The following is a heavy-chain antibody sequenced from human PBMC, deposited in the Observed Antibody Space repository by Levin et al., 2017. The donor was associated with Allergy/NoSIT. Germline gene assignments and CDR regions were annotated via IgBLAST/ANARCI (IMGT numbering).Heavy chain of an antibody. D-gene: IGHD6-19*01. CDR3: ARAGSGWYLDY. CDR2: FNTFTGQT. Sequence: GESLKISCEASGYTITSYGITWVRQAPGQGLEWMGWFNTFTGQTNYAQKFQDRVTMTIDISTSTAYMELRSLKSDESAVFYCARAGSGWYLDYWGQGTRVIVSS. J-gene: IGHJ4*02. V-gene: IGHV1-18*01. CDR1: GYTITSYG.